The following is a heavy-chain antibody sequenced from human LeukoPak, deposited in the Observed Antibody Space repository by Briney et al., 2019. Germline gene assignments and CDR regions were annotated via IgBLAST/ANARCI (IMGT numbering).Heavy chain of an antibody. J-gene: IGHJ5*02. V-gene: IGHV4-4*02. D-gene: IGHD3-22*01. CDR3: AREYYYDSSGYRYNWFDP. CDR2: SHYSGST. CDR1: GGSISSSNW. Sequence: SETLSLTCAVSGGSISSSNWWSWIRQPPGKGLEWIGYSHYSGSTNYNPSLKSRVTISVDRSKNQFSLKLSSVTAADTAVYYCAREYYYDSSGYRYNWFDPWGQGTLVTVSS.